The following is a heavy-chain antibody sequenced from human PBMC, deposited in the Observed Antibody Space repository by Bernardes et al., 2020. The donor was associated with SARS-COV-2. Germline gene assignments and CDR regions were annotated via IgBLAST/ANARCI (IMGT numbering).Heavy chain of an antibody. CDR2: IYYSGST. J-gene: IGHJ5*02. V-gene: IGHV4-39*01. CDR3: ATQRGSITMIVVVQNWFDP. CDR1: GGSISSSSYY. Sequence: SEPLSLTCTVSGGSISSSSYYWGWLLQPPGKGLEWIGSIYYSGSTYYNPSLKSRVTISVDTSKNQFSLKLSSVTAADTAVYYCATQRGSITMIVVVQNWFDPWGQGTLVTVSS. D-gene: IGHD3-22*01.